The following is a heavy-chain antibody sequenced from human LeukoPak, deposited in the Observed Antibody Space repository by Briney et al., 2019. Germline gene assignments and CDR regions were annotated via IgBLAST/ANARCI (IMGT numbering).Heavy chain of an antibody. J-gene: IGHJ4*02. CDR2: IYYSGSI. D-gene: IGHD3-10*01. Sequence: SETLSLTCTVSGGSISSSSYYWGWIRQPPGKGLEWIGSIYYSGSIYYNPSLESRVTVSVDTSENQFSLKVTSVTAADTAVYYCARGRLTMVRGVTPVELDYWGQGTLVIVSS. CDR3: ARGRLTMVRGVTPVELDY. CDR1: GGSISSSSYY. V-gene: IGHV4-39*07.